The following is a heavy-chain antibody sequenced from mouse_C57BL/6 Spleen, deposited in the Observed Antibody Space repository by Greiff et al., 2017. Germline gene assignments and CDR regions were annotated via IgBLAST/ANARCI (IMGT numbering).Heavy chain of an antibody. V-gene: IGHV1-82*01. CDR3: ARWGGSERRAMDY. J-gene: IGHJ4*01. CDR2: IYPGDGDT. CDR1: GYAFSSSW. D-gene: IGHD1-1*01. Sequence: VQLQQSGPELVKPGASVKISCKASGYAFSSSWMNWVKQRPGKGLEWIGRIYPGDGDTNYNGKFKGKATLTADKSSSTAYMQLSSLTSEDSAVYFCARWGGSERRAMDYWGQGTSVTVSS.